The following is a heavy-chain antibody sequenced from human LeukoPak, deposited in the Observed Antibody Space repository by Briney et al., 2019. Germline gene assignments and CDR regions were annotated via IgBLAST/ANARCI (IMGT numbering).Heavy chain of an antibody. D-gene: IGHD6-19*01. V-gene: IGHV3-23*01. CDR3: AKDPGYSSGWYIIDY. CDR2: ISGSGGST. Sequence: GGSLRLSCAASGFTFSSYAMSWVRQAPGKGLEWVSAISGSGGSTYYAASVKGRFTISRDNSKHTLYLQMNSLRAEDTAVYYCAKDPGYSSGWYIIDYWGQGTLVTVSS. J-gene: IGHJ4*02. CDR1: GFTFSSYA.